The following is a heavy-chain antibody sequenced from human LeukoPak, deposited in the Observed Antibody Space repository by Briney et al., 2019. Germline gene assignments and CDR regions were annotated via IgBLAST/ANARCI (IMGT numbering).Heavy chain of an antibody. CDR2: ISTYNGNT. CDR1: GYTFTSYG. J-gene: IGHJ6*03. D-gene: IGHD6-13*01. V-gene: IGHV1-18*01. CDR3: ARDPGSSYSSSWYDYYYMDV. Sequence: ASVKVSCKASGYTFTSYGIIWVRQAPGQGLEWMGWISTYNGNTNYAQKIQGRVTMTTDTSTSTAYMELRSLRSDDTAVYYCARDPGSSYSSSWYDYYYMDVWGKGTTVTISS.